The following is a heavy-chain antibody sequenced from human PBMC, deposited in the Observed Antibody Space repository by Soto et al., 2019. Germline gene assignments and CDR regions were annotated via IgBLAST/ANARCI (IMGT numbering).Heavy chain of an antibody. CDR3: ARDMGDSSGSGDAFDI. V-gene: IGHV3-33*01. CDR1: GFTFSSYG. J-gene: IGHJ3*02. CDR2: IWYDGSNK. D-gene: IGHD3-22*01. Sequence: GGSLRLSCAASGFTFSSYGMHWVRQAPGKGLEWVAVIWYDGSNKYYADSVKGRFTIYRDNSKNTLYLQMNSLRAEDTAVYYCARDMGDSSGSGDAFDIWGQGTMVTVSS.